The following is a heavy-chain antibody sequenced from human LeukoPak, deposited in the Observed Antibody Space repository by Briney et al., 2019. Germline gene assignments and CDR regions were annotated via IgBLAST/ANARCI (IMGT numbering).Heavy chain of an antibody. CDR1: GFTFSDYY. J-gene: IGHJ4*02. CDR2: INHSGRA. V-gene: IGHV4-34*01. CDR3: ARGSLNRVITFGGVIVDDY. Sequence: GSLRLSCAASGFTFSDYYMSWIRQPPGKGLEWIGEINHSGRANYNPSLKSRVTMSVDTSNNQFSLSLSSVTAADTAVYYCARGSLNRVITFGGVIVDDYWGQGTLVTVSS. D-gene: IGHD3-16*02.